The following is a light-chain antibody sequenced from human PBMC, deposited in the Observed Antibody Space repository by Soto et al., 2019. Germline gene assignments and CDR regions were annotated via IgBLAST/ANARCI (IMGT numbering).Light chain of an antibody. CDR2: GAS. CDR1: QSVSSN. CDR3: QQYYTSPYN. V-gene: IGKV3-15*01. Sequence: EIVMTQSPATLSVSPGERATLSCRASQSVSSNLAWYQQKPGQAPRLLIYGASTRATGIPARFSGSGSGTEFTLTISSLQSEDFAVYYCQQYYTSPYNFGQGTKLEIK. J-gene: IGKJ2*01.